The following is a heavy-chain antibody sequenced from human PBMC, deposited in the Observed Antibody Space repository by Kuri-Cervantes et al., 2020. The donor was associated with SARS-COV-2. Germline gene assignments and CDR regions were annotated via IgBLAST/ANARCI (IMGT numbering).Heavy chain of an antibody. D-gene: IGHD6-6*01. CDR1: GFTFSSYS. J-gene: IGHJ4*02. CDR3: ARVPIAAPDY. V-gene: IGHV3-21*01. Sequence: GESLKISCAASGFTFSSYSMNWVRQAPGKGLEWVSSISSSSSYIYYADSVKGRFTISRDNAKNSLYLQMNSLRAEDTAVYYCARVPIAAPDYWGQGTLGTVSS. CDR2: ISSSSSYI.